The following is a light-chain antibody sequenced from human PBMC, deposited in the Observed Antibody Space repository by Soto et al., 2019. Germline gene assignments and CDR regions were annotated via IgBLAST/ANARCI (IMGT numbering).Light chain of an antibody. Sequence: EVVLTQSPGTLSLSPGERATLSCGASQSVGSSYLAWYQQKPGQAPRLLIYGASTRATGIQDRFSGSGSGTEYTLTISRLEPEDFAVYYCQQYINSQWTFGQGTKVEI. CDR1: QSVGSSY. CDR2: GAS. V-gene: IGKV3-20*01. CDR3: QQYINSQWT. J-gene: IGKJ1*01.